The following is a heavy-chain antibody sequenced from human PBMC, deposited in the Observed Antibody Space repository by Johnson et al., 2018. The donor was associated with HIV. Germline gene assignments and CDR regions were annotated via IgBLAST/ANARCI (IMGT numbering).Heavy chain of an antibody. Sequence: QMLLVESGGGVVQPGRSLRLSCAASGFTFSSYGMHWVRQAPGKGLEWVAVISYDGSNKYYADSVKGRFTISRDNSKNTLYLQMNSLRAEDTAVYYCAREGTLGAFDIWGQGTMVTVSS. CDR3: AREGTLGAFDI. CDR2: ISYDGSNK. CDR1: GFTFSSYG. J-gene: IGHJ3*02. V-gene: IGHV3-30*03. D-gene: IGHD1-1*01.